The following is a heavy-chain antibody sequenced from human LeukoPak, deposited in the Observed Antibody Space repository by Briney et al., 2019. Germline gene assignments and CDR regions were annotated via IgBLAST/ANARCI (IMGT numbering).Heavy chain of an antibody. Sequence: SETLSLTCTVSGDSISSSSYYWEWIRQTPGKGLEWIGSAFYSGTTYYNPSLKSRVTISVDTSKNQFSLKLSSVTAADTAVYYCARLMIFGVVRNWFDPWGQGTLVTVSS. D-gene: IGHD3-3*01. CDR1: GDSISSSSYY. CDR3: ARLMIFGVVRNWFDP. V-gene: IGHV4-39*01. CDR2: AFYSGTT. J-gene: IGHJ5*02.